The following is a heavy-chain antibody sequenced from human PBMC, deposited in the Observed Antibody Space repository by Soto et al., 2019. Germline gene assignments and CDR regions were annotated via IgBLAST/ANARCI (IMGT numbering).Heavy chain of an antibody. V-gene: IGHV4-31*03. Sequence: QVQLQESGPGLVKPSQTLSLTCTVSGGSISSGGYYWSWIRQHPGKGLEWIGYIYYSGSTYYNPSLKSRVTISVDTSKNQFSLKLSSVTAADTAVYYCAGVLGDSSGYYYVGPDYWGQGTLVTVSS. J-gene: IGHJ4*02. CDR3: AGVLGDSSGYYYVGPDY. D-gene: IGHD3-22*01. CDR1: GGSISSGGYY. CDR2: IYYSGST.